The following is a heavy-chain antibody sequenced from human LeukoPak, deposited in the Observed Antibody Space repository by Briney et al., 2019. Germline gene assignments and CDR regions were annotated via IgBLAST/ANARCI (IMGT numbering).Heavy chain of an antibody. CDR3: AREGVVKGYFDY. V-gene: IGHV4-59*01. J-gene: IGHJ4*02. D-gene: IGHD3-3*01. Sequence: SETLSLTCTVSGGSISPYFWSWIRQPPGKGLEWIGYIYYRGSTNYNPSLKSRVTISLDTSKDQFSLKLSSVTAAGTAVYYCAREGVVKGYFDYWGQGTLVTVSS. CDR2: IYYRGST. CDR1: GGSISPYF.